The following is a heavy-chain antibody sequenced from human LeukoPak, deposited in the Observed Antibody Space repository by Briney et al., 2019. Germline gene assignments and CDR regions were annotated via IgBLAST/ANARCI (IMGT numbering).Heavy chain of an antibody. CDR1: GFTFSSYS. CDR2: ISNSGDTI. D-gene: IGHD3-10*01. CDR3: ARVYYGSGSYNYFDY. J-gene: IGHJ4*02. V-gene: IGHV3-48*04. Sequence: PGGSLRLSCAASGFTFSSYSMNWVRQAPGQGLEWVSYISNSGDTIYYADSVKGRFTISRDNAKNSLYLQMNSLRAEDTAVYYCARVYYGSGSYNYFDYWGQGTLVTVSS.